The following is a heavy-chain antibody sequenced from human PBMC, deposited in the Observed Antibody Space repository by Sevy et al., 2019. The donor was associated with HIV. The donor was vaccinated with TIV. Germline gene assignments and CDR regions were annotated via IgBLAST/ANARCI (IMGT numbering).Heavy chain of an antibody. CDR3: AKGAGSSLLSAIAY. D-gene: IGHD2-15*01. Sequence: GGSLRLSCAASGFTLDDYGMHWVRQAPGKGLEWVSGISWNSATIVYANSAKGRFTISRDNARNSLYLQMNSLRVEDMAFYYCAKGAGSSLLSAIAYWGQGSLVTVSS. CDR2: ISWNSATI. CDR1: GFTLDDYG. V-gene: IGHV3-9*03. J-gene: IGHJ4*02.